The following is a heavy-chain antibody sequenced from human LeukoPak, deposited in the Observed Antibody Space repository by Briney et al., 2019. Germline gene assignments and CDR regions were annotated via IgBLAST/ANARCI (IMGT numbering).Heavy chain of an antibody. CDR3: AKDPKWLFCDGLDY. Sequence: GGSLRLSCAASGFTFSSYGMHWVRQAPGKGLEWVAVISYDGSNKYYADSVKGRFTISRDNSKNTLYLQMNSLRAEDTAVYYCAKDPKWLFCDGLDYWGQGTLVTVSS. D-gene: IGHD3-22*01. CDR1: GFTFSSYG. CDR2: ISYDGSNK. V-gene: IGHV3-30*18. J-gene: IGHJ4*02.